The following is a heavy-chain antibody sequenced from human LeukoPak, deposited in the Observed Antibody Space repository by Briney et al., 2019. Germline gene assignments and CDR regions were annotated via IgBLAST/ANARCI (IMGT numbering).Heavy chain of an antibody. J-gene: IGHJ3*02. CDR2: INPNSGDT. CDR3: ASWLRGVIGAFDI. V-gene: IGHV1-2*02. Sequence: ASVKVSCKASGYIFTGYYMHWVRQAPGQGLEWMGWINPNSGDTNYAQKFQGRVTMTRDTSISTAYMELSRLRSDDTAVYYCASWLRGVIGAFDIWGQGTMVTVSS. CDR1: GYIFTGYY. D-gene: IGHD3-10*01.